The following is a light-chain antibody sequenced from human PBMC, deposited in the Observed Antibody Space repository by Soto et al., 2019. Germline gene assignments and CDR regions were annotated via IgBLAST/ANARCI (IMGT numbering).Light chain of an antibody. CDR1: QSVSSSY. Sequence: EIVLTQSPGTLSLSPGERATLSCRASQSVSSSYLALYQQKPGQAPRLLIYGASSRATGIPDRFSGSGSGTDFTLTISRLEPEDFALYYCQQYGSSPWTFGQGTKVEIK. V-gene: IGKV3-20*01. J-gene: IGKJ1*01. CDR3: QQYGSSPWT. CDR2: GAS.